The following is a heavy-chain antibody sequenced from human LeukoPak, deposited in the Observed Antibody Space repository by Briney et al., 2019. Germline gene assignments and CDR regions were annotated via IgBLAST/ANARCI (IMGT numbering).Heavy chain of an antibody. CDR1: GGSISSSSYY. D-gene: IGHD5-18*01. CDR2: IYYSGST. J-gene: IGHJ5*02. CDR3: ARGGRGYSYGYGLRGWFDP. Sequence: SETLSLTCTVSGGSISSSSYYWGWIRQPPGKGLEWIGSIYYSGSTYYNPSLNSRVTISVDTSKNQFSLKLSSVTAADTAVYYCARGGRGYSYGYGLRGWFDPWGQGTLVTVSS. V-gene: IGHV4-39*07.